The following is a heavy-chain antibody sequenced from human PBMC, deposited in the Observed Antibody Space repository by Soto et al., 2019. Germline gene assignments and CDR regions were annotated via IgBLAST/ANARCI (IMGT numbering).Heavy chain of an antibody. Sequence: GESLTIEYTCSGDSFTHYWIGWVRQMPGKGLEWMGIISPDDSDTRYSPSFQGQVTMSADKSINTAYLQWSSLKASDTAMYYCARHGLAVAMYYGMDVWGQGSPVTVSS. CDR1: GDSFTHYW. CDR2: ISPDDSDT. J-gene: IGHJ6*02. D-gene: IGHD6-19*01. V-gene: IGHV5-51*01. CDR3: ARHGLAVAMYYGMDV.